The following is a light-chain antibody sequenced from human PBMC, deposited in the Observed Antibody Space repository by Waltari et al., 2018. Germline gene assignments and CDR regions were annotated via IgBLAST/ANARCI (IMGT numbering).Light chain of an antibody. Sequence: QSVLTQPPSVSGAPGQTVPISCTGSSSNIGAGSAVPWYPHLPGEAPKVLIYDNINRPSGVPDRFSGSKSGTSASLTISGLQAEDEADYYCQSCDDNLSGWVFGGGTKLTVL. CDR2: DNI. V-gene: IGLV1-40*01. J-gene: IGLJ3*02. CDR3: QSCDDNLSGWV. CDR1: SSNIGAGSA.